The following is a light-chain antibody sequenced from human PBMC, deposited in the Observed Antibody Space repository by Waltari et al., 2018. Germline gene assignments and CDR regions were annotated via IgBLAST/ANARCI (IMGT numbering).Light chain of an antibody. J-gene: IGKJ1*01. Sequence: TLIHRHGHTVMIWFLQRPGQSPRRLIYKVSNRDSGVPDRFSGSGSDTDFTLKISRVEAEDVGVYYCMQGTHWPRTFGQGTKLEIK. CDR2: KVS. CDR1: TLIHRHGHTV. V-gene: IGKV2-30*02. CDR3: MQGTHWPRT.